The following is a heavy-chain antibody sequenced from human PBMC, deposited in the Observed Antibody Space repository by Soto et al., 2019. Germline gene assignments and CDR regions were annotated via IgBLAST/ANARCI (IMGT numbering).Heavy chain of an antibody. Sequence: PSETLSLTCIVSGGSISYYYWGWIRQPPGKGLEWIGSIYYSGNTHYNPSLKSRVTISVDTSMNQFSLNLDSVTAVDSAVYYCVRGGYVHAFDYWGQGALVTVSS. CDR3: VRGGYVHAFDY. J-gene: IGHJ4*02. D-gene: IGHD5-12*01. V-gene: IGHV4-59*01. CDR2: IYYSGNT. CDR1: GGSISYYY.